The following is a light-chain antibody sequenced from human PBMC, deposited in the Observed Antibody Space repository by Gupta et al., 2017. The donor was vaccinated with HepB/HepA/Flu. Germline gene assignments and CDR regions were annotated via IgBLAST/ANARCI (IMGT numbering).Light chain of an antibody. V-gene: IGLV1-44*01. J-gene: IGLJ3*02. Sequence: QSVLTQPPSASGTPGQTVTISCSGSSSNIGSNTVNWYQQLPRTAPKLLIYNNNQWPSGVPDRFSGAKSGTSAAPAISGLQSEDESDYYCAAWDDSLKGWVFGGGTKLTVL. CDR3: AAWDDSLKGWV. CDR2: NNN. CDR1: SSNIGSNT.